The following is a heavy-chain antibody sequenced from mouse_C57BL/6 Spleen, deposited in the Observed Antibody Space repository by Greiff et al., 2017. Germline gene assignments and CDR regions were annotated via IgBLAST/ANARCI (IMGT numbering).Heavy chain of an antibody. Sequence: QVQLKESGPGLVAPSQSLSITCTVSGFSLTSYGVHWVRQPPGKGLEWLVVIWSDGSTTYNSALNSRLSISKDNSKSQVFLKMNSLQTDDTAMYYCARRADDYDGAMDYWGQGTSVTVSS. D-gene: IGHD2-4*01. CDR2: IWSDGST. CDR1: GFSLTSYG. CDR3: ARRADDYDGAMDY. V-gene: IGHV2-6*03. J-gene: IGHJ4*01.